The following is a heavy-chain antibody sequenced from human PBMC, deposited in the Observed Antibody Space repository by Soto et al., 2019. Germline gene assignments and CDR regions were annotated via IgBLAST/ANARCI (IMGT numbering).Heavy chain of an antibody. Sequence: GESLKISCAASGFPFSKYWMSWVRQAPGKGLEWVANIKDDGGQQYYVDSVKGRFTISRDNAENSLYLHMSSLRVEDTAVYHCGNTPRRGGFDSWGQGTVVTVSS. V-gene: IGHV3-7*03. D-gene: IGHD3-16*01. CDR3: GNTPRRGGFDS. CDR1: GFPFSKYW. CDR2: IKDDGGQQ. J-gene: IGHJ4*02.